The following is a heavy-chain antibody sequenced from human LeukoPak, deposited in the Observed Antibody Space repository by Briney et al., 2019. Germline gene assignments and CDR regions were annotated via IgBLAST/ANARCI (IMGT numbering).Heavy chain of an antibody. D-gene: IGHD4-11*01. J-gene: IGHJ4*02. CDR1: GGSMSGYY. Sequence: SETLSLTCTVSGGSMSGYYWSWIRQSPGKGLEWIGYIYYSGSTNYNPSLKSRVTISVDTSNNQFSLRLSSVTAADTAVYYCARDRSYSNFAYFDYWGQGTLVTVSS. CDR2: IYYSGST. V-gene: IGHV4-59*01. CDR3: ARDRSYSNFAYFDY.